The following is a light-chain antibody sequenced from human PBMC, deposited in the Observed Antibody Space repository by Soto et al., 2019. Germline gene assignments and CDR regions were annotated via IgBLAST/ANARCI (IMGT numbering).Light chain of an antibody. V-gene: IGKV3-11*01. Sequence: EIVLTQSPATLALSPGERATLSCRASQSVSSYLAWYPQKPGQAPRLLIYDASNRATGIPARFSGSGSGTDCTLTISSLEPEDFAVYYCQQRSNWIWTFGQGTKVEI. CDR2: DAS. CDR1: QSVSSY. J-gene: IGKJ1*01. CDR3: QQRSNWIWT.